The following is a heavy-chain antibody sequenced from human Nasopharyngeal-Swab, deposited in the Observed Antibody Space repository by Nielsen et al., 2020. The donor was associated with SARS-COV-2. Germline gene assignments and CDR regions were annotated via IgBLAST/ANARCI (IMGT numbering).Heavy chain of an antibody. CDR2: IYYSGST. CDR3: ARGPGLLLGYYYYYGMDV. J-gene: IGHJ6*02. D-gene: IGHD2-15*01. Sequence: WIRQPPGKGLEWIGSIYYSGSTYYNPSLKSRATISVDTSKNQFSLKLSSVTAADTAVYYCARGPGLLLGYYYYYGMDVWGQGTTVTV. V-gene: IGHV4-39*07.